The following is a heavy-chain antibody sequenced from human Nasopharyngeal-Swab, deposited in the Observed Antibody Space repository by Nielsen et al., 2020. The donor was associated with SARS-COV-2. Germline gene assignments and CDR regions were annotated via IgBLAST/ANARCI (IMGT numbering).Heavy chain of an antibody. CDR2: ISSSSSYI. V-gene: IGHV3-21*01. J-gene: IGHJ4*02. D-gene: IGHD1-7*01. CDR3: VGNNWNYGGVGY. Sequence: GESLKISWAASGFTFSSYSMNWVRQAPGKGLEWVSSISSSSSYIYYADSVKGRFTISRDNAKNSLYLQMNSLRAEDTAVYYCVGNNWNYGGVGYWGQGTLVTVSS. CDR1: GFTFSSYS.